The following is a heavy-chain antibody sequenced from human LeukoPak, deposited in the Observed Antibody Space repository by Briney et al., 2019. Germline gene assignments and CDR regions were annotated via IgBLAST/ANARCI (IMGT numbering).Heavy chain of an antibody. J-gene: IGHJ4*02. CDR2: INHSGST. D-gene: IGHD3-22*01. CDR1: GGSFSGYY. Sequence: SETLSLTCAVYGGSFSGYYWSWIRQPPGKGLEWIGEINHSGSTNYNPSLKSRVTISVDTSKNQFSLKLSSVTAADTAVYYCAGRHPYDSSGYYYLRPSYFDYWGQGTLDTVST. CDR3: AGRHPYDSSGYYYLRPSYFDY. V-gene: IGHV4-34*01.